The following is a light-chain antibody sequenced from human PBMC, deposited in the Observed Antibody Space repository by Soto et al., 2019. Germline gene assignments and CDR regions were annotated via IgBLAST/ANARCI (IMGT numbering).Light chain of an antibody. V-gene: IGKV3-20*01. CDR1: QSVDSTF. CDR3: QQYMSSVT. J-gene: IGKJ1*01. CDR2: GAS. Sequence: EIVLTQSPGSLSLSPGERATLSCRASQSVDSTFFAWYQKKPGQAPRLLIYGASKRATGVPDKFSGSGSGTDFTLTISRLEPEDLALYYCQQYMSSVTFGQGTKVEIK.